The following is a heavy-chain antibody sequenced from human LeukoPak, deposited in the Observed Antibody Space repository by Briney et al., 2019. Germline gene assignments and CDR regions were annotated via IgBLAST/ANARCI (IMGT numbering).Heavy chain of an antibody. Sequence: SETLSLTCTVSGGSISSGSYYWSWIRQPAGKGLEWIGRIYTSGSTNYNPSLKSRVTISVDTSKNQFSLKLSSVTAADTAVYYCARGGGRWLLPDYWGQGTLVTVSS. CDR2: IYTSGST. V-gene: IGHV4-61*02. CDR3: ARGGGRWLLPDY. J-gene: IGHJ4*02. D-gene: IGHD5-24*01. CDR1: GGSISSGSYY.